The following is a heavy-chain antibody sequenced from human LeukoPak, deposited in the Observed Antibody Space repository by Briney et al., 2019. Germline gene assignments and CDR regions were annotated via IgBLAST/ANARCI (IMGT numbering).Heavy chain of an antibody. J-gene: IGHJ6*03. CDR1: GFTFRSYS. D-gene: IGHD3-10*01. V-gene: IGHV3-48*01. Sequence: GGSLSLSWAASGFTFRSYSMNWVRQAPGKGLEWVSYISSSSSTIYYADSVKGRFTISRDNAKNSLYLQMNSLRAEDTAVYYCAREEKMVRAYYYMDVWGKGTTVTVSS. CDR3: AREEKMVRAYYYMDV. CDR2: ISSSSSTI.